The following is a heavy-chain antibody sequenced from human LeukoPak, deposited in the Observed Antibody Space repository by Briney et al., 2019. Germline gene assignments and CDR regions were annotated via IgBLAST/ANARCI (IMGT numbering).Heavy chain of an antibody. CDR1: GGSIRSTAYY. D-gene: IGHD6-13*01. CDR3: ARHPQPFAI. V-gene: IGHV4-39*01. CDR2: IYYSGST. Sequence: PSETLSLTCTVSGGSIRSTAYYWGWIRQPPGKGLEWIGTIYYSGSTNYNPSLKSRVTISLDMSKNQFSLKLNSVTAADTAMYYCARHPQPFAIWGHGTMVTVSS. J-gene: IGHJ3*02.